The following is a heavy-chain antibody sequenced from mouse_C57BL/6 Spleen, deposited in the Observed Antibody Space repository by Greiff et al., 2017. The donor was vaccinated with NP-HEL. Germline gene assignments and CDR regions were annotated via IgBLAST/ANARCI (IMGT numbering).Heavy chain of an antibody. CDR3: ARGYGSSRVYAMDY. Sequence: EVKLVESGAELVKPGASVKLSCTASGFNIKDYYMHWVKQRTEQGLEWIGRIDPEDGETKYAPKFQGKATITADTSSNTAYLQLSSLTSEDTAVYYCARGYGSSRVYAMDYWGQGTSVTVSS. V-gene: IGHV14-2*01. D-gene: IGHD1-1*01. CDR2: IDPEDGET. CDR1: GFNIKDYY. J-gene: IGHJ4*01.